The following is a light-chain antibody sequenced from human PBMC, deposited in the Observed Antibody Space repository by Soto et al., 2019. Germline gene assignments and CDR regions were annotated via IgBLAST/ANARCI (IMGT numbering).Light chain of an antibody. J-gene: IGLJ3*02. Sequence: QSVLTQPASVYGSPGQPITISCTGTSSDVGAYNDVSWYQLHPGKAPKLMIYEVNNRPSGVSHRFSGSKSGNKAFLTFSGLQPEYEADYYCSSYASSGAVVFGGGTKLTVL. CDR2: EVN. CDR3: SSYASSGAVV. V-gene: IGLV2-14*01. CDR1: SSDVGAYND.